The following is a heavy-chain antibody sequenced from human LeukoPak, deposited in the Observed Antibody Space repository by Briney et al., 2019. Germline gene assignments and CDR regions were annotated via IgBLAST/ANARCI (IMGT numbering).Heavy chain of an antibody. CDR3: ARDDITAAAGY. J-gene: IGHJ4*02. CDR1: GYTFTSYY. D-gene: IGHD6-25*01. CDR2: INPNGGST. Sequence: ASVKVSCKASGYTFTSYYVHWVRQAPGQGLEWMGIINPNGGSTNYAQKFQGRVTMTRDTSTSTVYMELSSLRSEDTAVYYRARDDITAAAGYWGQGTLVTVSS. V-gene: IGHV1-46*01.